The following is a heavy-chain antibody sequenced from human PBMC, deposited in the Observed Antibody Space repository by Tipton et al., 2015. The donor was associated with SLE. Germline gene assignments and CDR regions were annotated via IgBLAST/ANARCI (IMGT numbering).Heavy chain of an antibody. CDR2: LNPNSGDT. V-gene: IGHV1-2*02. CDR1: GYTFTGYY. J-gene: IGHJ6*03. D-gene: IGHD2-21*01. CDR3: ARAEGDRGFYYMDV. Sequence: QSGAEVKKPGTSVKVSCKTSGYTFTGYYIHWVRQASGQGLEWMGWLNPNSGDTTYAQKFQGRVTMTRDTSTSTAYMEVNSLRSDDTAMYYCARAEGDRGFYYMDVWGGGTTVTVS.